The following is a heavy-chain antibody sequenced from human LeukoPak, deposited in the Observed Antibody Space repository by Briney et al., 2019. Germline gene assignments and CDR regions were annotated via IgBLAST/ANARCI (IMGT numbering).Heavy chain of an antibody. CDR3: ARDLVGSHTGYSSGAWDY. CDR1: GYTFTDYY. J-gene: IGHJ4*02. D-gene: IGHD3-9*01. Sequence: ASVTVSCKASGYTFTDYYIHWVRQAPGQGLEWMGGIIPLFDTADYAQKFQGRLTITADESTSTAYMELSSLRPEDTAVYYCARDLVGSHTGYSSGAWDYWGQGTLVTVSS. V-gene: IGHV1-69*13. CDR2: IIPLFDTA.